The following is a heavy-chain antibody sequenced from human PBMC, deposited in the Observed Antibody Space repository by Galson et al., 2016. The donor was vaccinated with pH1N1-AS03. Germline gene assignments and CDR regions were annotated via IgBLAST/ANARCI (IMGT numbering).Heavy chain of an antibody. CDR2: ISGYDGHT. V-gene: IGHV1-18*01. J-gene: IGHJ4*02. CDR1: GYTFVNYG. CDR3: ARDGSGYMY. D-gene: IGHD3-3*01. Sequence: SVKVSCKASGYTFVNYGISWVRRAPGQGLEWMGWISGYDGHTGYAQKFQGRVTMTTDTSTNTPYMELRSLTSDDTAVYYCARDGSGYMYWGQGTLVTVSS.